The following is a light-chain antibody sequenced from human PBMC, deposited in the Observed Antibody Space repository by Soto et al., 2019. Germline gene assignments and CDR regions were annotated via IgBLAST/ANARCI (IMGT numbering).Light chain of an antibody. Sequence: EIVLTQSPGTLSLSPGERATLSCRASQSVSSNYLAWYRRKPGQAPRLLIYGASNRATDIPGRFSGSGSGTDFALTITRLEPEDFAVYSCQRYGSSPPTFGPATRVEIK. V-gene: IGKV3-20*01. CDR1: QSVSSNY. J-gene: IGKJ1*01. CDR2: GAS. CDR3: QRYGSSPPT.